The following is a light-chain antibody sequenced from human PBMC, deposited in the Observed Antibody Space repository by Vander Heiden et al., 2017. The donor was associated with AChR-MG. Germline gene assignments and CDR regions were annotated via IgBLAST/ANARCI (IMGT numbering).Light chain of an antibody. Sequence: QSVLTQPPSVSGAPGQRVTISCTGSSSNIGAGYDVHWYQQLPGTAPKLLSYGNINRPSGVPDRFSGSKSGTSASLAITGLQAEDEADYDGQSYDSSLSGCRVVGGGTKLTVL. CDR1: SSNIGAGYD. CDR3: QSYDSSLSGCRV. V-gene: IGLV1-40*01. CDR2: GNI. J-gene: IGLJ3*02.